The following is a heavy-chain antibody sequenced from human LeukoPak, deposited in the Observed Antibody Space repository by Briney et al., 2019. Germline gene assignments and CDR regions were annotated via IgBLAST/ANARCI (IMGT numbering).Heavy chain of an antibody. CDR1: GFTFSNYG. CDR2: IWSDGSHK. D-gene: IGHD2-21*02. J-gene: IGHJ6*02. V-gene: IGHV3-33*01. CDR3: ARGTVAAIPYSYYGADV. Sequence: GGSLRLSCAASGFTFSNYGMHWVRQAPGKGLEWVAFIWSDGSHKYYADSVKGRFTISRDNSNNTLYLQVDSLRAEDTAVYFCARGTVAAIPYSYYGADVWGQGTTVTVSS.